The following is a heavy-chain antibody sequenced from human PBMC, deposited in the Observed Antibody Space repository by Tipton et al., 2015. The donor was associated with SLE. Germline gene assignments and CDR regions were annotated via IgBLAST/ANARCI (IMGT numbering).Heavy chain of an antibody. CDR2: IYYSGST. CDR1: GGSISSYY. V-gene: IGHV4-59*01. CDR3: ASHLGIDFYFDY. D-gene: IGHD7-27*01. J-gene: IGHJ4*02. Sequence: TLSLTCTVSGGSISSYYWSWIRQPPGKGLEWIGYIYYSGSTNYNPSLKSRVTISVDTSKNQFSLKLSSVTAADTAVYYCASHLGIDFYFDYWGQGTLVTVSS.